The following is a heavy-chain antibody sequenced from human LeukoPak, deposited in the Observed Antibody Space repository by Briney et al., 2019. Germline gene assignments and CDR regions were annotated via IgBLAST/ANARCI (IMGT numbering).Heavy chain of an antibody. CDR3: ARDGDCTNGVCYGAYFDY. V-gene: IGHV3-30*04. CDR1: GFTFSSYA. Sequence: GGSLRLSCAASGFTFSSYAMHWVRQAPGKGLEWVAVISYDGSNKYYADSVKGRFTISRDNSKNTLYLQMNSLRAEDTAVYYCARDGDCTNGVCYGAYFDYWGQGTLVTVSS. J-gene: IGHJ4*02. CDR2: ISYDGSNK. D-gene: IGHD2-8*01.